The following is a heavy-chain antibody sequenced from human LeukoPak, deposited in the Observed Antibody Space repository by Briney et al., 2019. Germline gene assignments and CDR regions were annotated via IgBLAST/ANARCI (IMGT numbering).Heavy chain of an antibody. J-gene: IGHJ4*02. CDR1: GFTFSSYA. CDR2: ISYDGSNK. V-gene: IGHV3-30*04. Sequence: GGSLRLSCAASGFTFSSYAMHWVRQAPGKGLEWVAVISYDGSNKYYADSVKGRFTISRDNSKNTLYLQMNSLRAEDTALYYCARATWLANTLDYWGQGTLVTVSS. CDR3: ARATWLANTLDY. D-gene: IGHD6-19*01.